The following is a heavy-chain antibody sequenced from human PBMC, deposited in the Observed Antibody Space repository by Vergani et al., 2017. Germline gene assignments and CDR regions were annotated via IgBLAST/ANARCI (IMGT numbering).Heavy chain of an antibody. D-gene: IGHD6-13*01. CDR3: SGVDRGAAAGSGWFDP. Sequence: EVQLVESGGGLIQPGGSLRLSCAASGFTVSSTYMTWVRQAPGKGLEWVSVIYTVGSTYYADSVKGRFTIAVDNSKNTLYLQRNSLRAGDTAGYDCSGVDRGAAAGSGWFDPWGQGTLVTVSS. CDR1: GFTVSSTY. V-gene: IGHV3-53*01. J-gene: IGHJ5*02. CDR2: IYTVGST.